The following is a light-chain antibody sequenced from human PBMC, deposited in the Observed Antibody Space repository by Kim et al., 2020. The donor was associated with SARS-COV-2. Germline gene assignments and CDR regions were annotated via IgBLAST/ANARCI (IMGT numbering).Light chain of an antibody. CDR1: SSNIGAGSD. CDR2: GNN. J-gene: IGLJ3*02. CDR3: QSYDNSLSGSRV. Sequence: QPVLTQPPSVSGAPGQGVTISCTGSSSNIGAGSDVHWYQQLPGTAPKLLIFGNNNRPSGVPDRFSGSRSGTSASLAITGLQAEDEADYYCQSYDNSLSGSRVFGGGTQLTVL. V-gene: IGLV1-40*01.